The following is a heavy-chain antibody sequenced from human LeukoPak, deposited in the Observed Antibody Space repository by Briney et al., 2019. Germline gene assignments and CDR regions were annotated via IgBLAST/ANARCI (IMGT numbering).Heavy chain of an antibody. V-gene: IGHV3-30*04. Sequence: PGRSLRLSCAASGFTFSSYAMHWVRQAPGKGLEWVAVISYDGSNKYYADSVKGRFTISRDNSKNTLYLQMNSLGAEDTAVYYCAREGTAYGDYPYYFDYWGQGTLVTVSS. CDR2: ISYDGSNK. CDR1: GFTFSSYA. J-gene: IGHJ4*02. CDR3: AREGTAYGDYPYYFDY. D-gene: IGHD4-17*01.